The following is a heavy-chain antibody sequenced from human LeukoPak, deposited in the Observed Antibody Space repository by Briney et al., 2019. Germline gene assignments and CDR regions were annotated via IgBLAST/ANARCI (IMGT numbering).Heavy chain of an antibody. J-gene: IGHJ3*02. CDR1: GGSISSGDYY. Sequence: SETLSLTCTVSGGSISSGDYYWSWIRQPPGKGLEWIGYIYYSGSTYYNPSLKSRVTISVDTSKNQFSLKLSSVTAADTAVYYCARAAYYNDSSGYYPDAFDIWGQGTMVTVSS. D-gene: IGHD3-22*01. V-gene: IGHV4-30-4*08. CDR3: ARAAYYNDSSGYYPDAFDI. CDR2: IYYSGST.